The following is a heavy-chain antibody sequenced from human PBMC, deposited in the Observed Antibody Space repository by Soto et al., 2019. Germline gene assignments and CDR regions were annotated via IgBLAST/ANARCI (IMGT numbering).Heavy chain of an antibody. J-gene: IGHJ3*02. CDR2: IYYSGST. CDR3: ASSVSSGWFDDAFDI. D-gene: IGHD6-19*01. V-gene: IGHV4-61*01. CDR1: GGSVSSGSYY. Sequence: SETLSLTCTVSGGSVSSGSYYWSWIRQPPGKGLEWIGYIYYSGSTNYNPSLKSRVTISVDTSKNQFSLKLSSVTAADTAVYYCASSVSSGWFDDAFDIWGQGTMVTVSS.